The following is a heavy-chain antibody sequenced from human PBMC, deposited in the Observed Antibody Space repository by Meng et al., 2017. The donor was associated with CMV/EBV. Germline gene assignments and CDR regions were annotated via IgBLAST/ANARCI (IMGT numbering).Heavy chain of an antibody. CDR2: ISSSSSYI. V-gene: IGHV3-21*01. CDR1: GFTFSSYS. J-gene: IGHJ4*02. Sequence: GESLKISCAASGFTFSSYSMNWVRQAPGKGLEWVSSISSSSSYIYYADSVKGRFTISRDNAKNSLYLQMNNLRAEDTAVYYCAIGVTGRYCSSTSCYEDYWGQGTLVTVSS. CDR3: AIGVTGRYCSSTSCYEDY. D-gene: IGHD2-2*01.